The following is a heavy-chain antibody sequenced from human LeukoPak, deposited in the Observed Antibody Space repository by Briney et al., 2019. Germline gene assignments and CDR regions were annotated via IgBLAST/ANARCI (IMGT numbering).Heavy chain of an antibody. Sequence: PSETLSLTCAVHGYSLTIHYWICIRQPPGEGLEWIAEVLHTGSTNCNPSFKSRVTVSVDTSKNQFFLNLTSVTAADTAVYYCARGPAAVHPWGRGILVTVSS. CDR2: VLHTGST. V-gene: IGHV4-34*12. J-gene: IGHJ5*02. CDR3: ARGPAAVHP. CDR1: GYSLTIHY. D-gene: IGHD6-13*01.